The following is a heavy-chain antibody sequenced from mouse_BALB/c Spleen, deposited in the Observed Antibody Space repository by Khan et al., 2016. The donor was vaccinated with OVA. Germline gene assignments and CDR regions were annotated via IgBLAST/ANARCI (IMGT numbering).Heavy chain of an antibody. CDR1: GYNFTSYW. CDR3: TRRGYWRLAYFDY. D-gene: IGHD3-1*01. CDR2: IYPGSGST. V-gene: IGHV1-55*01. Sequence: QVQLQQPGAELVKPGTSVKLSCKASGYNFTSYWINWVKLRPGQGLEWIGNIYPGSGSTNYTEKFKSQATLTVDTSSSTADMQLSSLASEDSALYYCTRRGYWRLAYFDYWGQGTTLTVSS. J-gene: IGHJ2*01.